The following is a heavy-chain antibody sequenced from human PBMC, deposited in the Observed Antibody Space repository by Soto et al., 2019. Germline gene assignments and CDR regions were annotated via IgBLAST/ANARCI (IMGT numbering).Heavy chain of an antibody. V-gene: IGHV4-31*03. CDR1: GGSISSGGYY. D-gene: IGHD6-6*01. CDR3: ARASIAARGYYYGMDV. Sequence: QVQLQESGPGLVKPSQTLSLTCTVSGGSISSGGYYWSWIRQHPGKGLEWIGYIDYSGSTYYNPSLKRRVTISVDTSKNQLSLKLSSVTAADTAVYYCARASIAARGYYYGMDVWGQGTTVTVSS. J-gene: IGHJ6*02. CDR2: IDYSGST.